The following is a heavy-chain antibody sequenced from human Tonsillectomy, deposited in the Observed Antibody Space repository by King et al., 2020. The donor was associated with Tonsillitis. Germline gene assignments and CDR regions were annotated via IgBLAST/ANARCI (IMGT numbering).Heavy chain of an antibody. D-gene: IGHD3-22*01. Sequence: QLQESGPGLVKPSETLSLTCTVSGGSISSYYWSWIRQPPGKGLEWIGYIYYSGSTNYNPSLKSRVTISVDTSKNQFSLKLSSVTAADTAVYYCARRVSPILAYDSSGYHYFDYWGPGTLVTVSS. J-gene: IGHJ4*03. CDR2: IYYSGST. CDR1: GGSISSYY. V-gene: IGHV4-59*08. CDR3: ARRVSPILAYDSSGYHYFDY.